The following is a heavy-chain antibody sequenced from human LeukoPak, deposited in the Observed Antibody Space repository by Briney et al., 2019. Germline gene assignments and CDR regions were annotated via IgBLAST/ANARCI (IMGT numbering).Heavy chain of an antibody. V-gene: IGHV1-2*02. D-gene: IGHD4-23*01. CDR1: GYTFTSYY. J-gene: IGHJ1*01. CDR3: AHARGNWEYFQH. Sequence: ASVKVSCKASGYTFTSYYMHWVRQAPGQGLEWMGWINPNSGGTNYAQKFQGRVTMTRDTSISTAYMELSRLRSDDTAVYYCAHARGNWEYFQHWGQGTLVTVSS. CDR2: INPNSGGT.